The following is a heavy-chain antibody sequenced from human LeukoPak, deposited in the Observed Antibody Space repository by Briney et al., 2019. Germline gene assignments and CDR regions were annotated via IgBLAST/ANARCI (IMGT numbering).Heavy chain of an antibody. CDR2: ISAYNGNT. V-gene: IGHV1-18*01. Sequence: ASVKVSCKASGYTFTSYGISWVRQAPGQGLEWMGWISAYNGNTNYAQKLQGRVTMTTDTSTSTAYMELRSLRSDDTAVYYCARDFAGYSSSWYDIWFDPWGQGTLVTVSS. CDR3: ARDFAGYSSSWYDIWFDP. J-gene: IGHJ5*02. CDR1: GYTFTSYG. D-gene: IGHD6-13*01.